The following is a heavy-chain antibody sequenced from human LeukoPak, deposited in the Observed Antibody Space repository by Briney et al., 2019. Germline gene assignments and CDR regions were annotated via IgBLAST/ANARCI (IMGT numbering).Heavy chain of an antibody. Sequence: PSQTLSLTCTVSGGSISSGGYYWSWIRQPPGKGLEWIGYIYYSGSTSYNPSLKSRVTISVDTSKNQFSLKLSSVTAADTAVYYCARAGGIVATIGTDAFDIWGQGTMVTVSS. V-gene: IGHV4-61*08. CDR2: IYYSGST. J-gene: IGHJ3*02. D-gene: IGHD5-12*01. CDR1: GGSISSGGYY. CDR3: ARAGGIVATIGTDAFDI.